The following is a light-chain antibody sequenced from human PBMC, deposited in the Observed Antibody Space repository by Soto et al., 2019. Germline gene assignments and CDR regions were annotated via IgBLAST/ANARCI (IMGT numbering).Light chain of an antibody. Sequence: QSALTQPPSASGSPGQSVTISCTGTSSDLRNSNFISWYQQYPGKAPKLMIYEVTKRPSGVPDRFSGSKSVNVASLTVSGLQAEDEAEYYCSSYADFNNVLFGGGTQLTV. CDR3: SSYADFNNVL. CDR1: SSDLRNSNF. J-gene: IGLJ3*02. CDR2: EVT. V-gene: IGLV2-8*01.